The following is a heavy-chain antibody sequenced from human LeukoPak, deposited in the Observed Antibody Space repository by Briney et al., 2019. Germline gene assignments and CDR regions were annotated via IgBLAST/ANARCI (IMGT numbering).Heavy chain of an antibody. CDR2: ISGSGGST. V-gene: IGHV3-23*01. Sequence: PGGSLRLSCAASGFTFSSYAMSWVRQAPGKGLEWVSTISGSGGSTDYADSVKGRFTISRDNSKNTLYLQMNSLRAEDTAVYYCARRGNYYYGSGSYYHFDYWGQGTLVTVSS. CDR3: ARRGNYYYGSGSYYHFDY. D-gene: IGHD3-10*01. CDR1: GFTFSSYA. J-gene: IGHJ4*02.